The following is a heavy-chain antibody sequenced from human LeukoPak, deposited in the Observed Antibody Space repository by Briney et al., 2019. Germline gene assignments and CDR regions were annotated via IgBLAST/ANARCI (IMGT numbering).Heavy chain of an antibody. J-gene: IGHJ3*02. Sequence: TSETLSLTCTVSGGSISSYYWSWIRQPPGKGLAWIGYIYYSGSTNYNPSLKSRVTISVDTSKNQFSLKLSSVTAADTAVYYCARGPLYCSGGSCYSTHDAFDIWGQGTMVTVSS. V-gene: IGHV4-59*01. CDR3: ARGPLYCSGGSCYSTHDAFDI. CDR2: IYYSGST. D-gene: IGHD2-15*01. CDR1: GGSISSYY.